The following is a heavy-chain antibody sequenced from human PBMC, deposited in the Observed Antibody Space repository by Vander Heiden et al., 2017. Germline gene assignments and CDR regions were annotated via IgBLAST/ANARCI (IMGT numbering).Heavy chain of an antibody. Sequence: EVQLVESGGGLVQPGGSLRLSCAASGFTFSSYWMSWVRQTPGKGLEWVANIEQGGSEEYYVDPVKGRFTISRDNAKNSMYLEMNSLRAEDTAVYYCARGYYGGDGAPWGQGTLVTVSS. CDR1: GFTFSSYW. V-gene: IGHV3-7*01. CDR2: IEQGGSEE. J-gene: IGHJ5*02. CDR3: ARGYYGGDGAP. D-gene: IGHD2-21*02.